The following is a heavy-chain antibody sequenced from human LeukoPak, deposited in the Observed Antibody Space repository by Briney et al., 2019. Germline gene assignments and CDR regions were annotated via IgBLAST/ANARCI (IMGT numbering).Heavy chain of an antibody. CDR1: GYTFTNYG. CDR3: ARGIAAAGIDY. CDR2: IIAYNGNA. D-gene: IGHD6-13*01. V-gene: IGHV1-18*01. Sequence: GASVKVSCKASGYTFTNYGITWVRQAPGQGLEWMGWIIAYNGNANYAHKLQGRVTITTDTSTNTAYMDLRSLRSDDTALYYCARGIAAAGIDYWGQGTLVTVSS. J-gene: IGHJ4*02.